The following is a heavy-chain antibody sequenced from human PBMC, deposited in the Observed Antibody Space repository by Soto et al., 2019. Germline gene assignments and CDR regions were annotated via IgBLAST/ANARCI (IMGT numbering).Heavy chain of an antibody. CDR2: INPSGGST. CDR1: GYTFTSYY. CDR3: ARDDSGGNAGDAFDI. J-gene: IGHJ3*02. Sequence: ASVKVSCKASGYTFTSYYMHWVRQAPGQGLEWMGIINPSGGSTSYAQKFQGRVTMTRDTSTSTVYMELSSLRSEDTAVYYCARDDSGGNAGDAFDIWGQGTMVTVSS. D-gene: IGHD4-17*01. V-gene: IGHV1-46*01.